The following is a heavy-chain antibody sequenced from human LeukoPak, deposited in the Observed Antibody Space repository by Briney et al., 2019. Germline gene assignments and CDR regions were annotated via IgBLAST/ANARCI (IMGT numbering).Heavy chain of an antibody. CDR3: TTSACTNGVCYTSVDY. Sequence: GGSLRLSCAASGFIFSNYWMHWVRQAPGRGLEWVGRIKSKTDGGTTDYAAPVKGRFTISRDDSKNTLYLQMDSLKTEDTAVYYCTTSACTNGVCYTSVDYWGQGTLVTVSS. J-gene: IGHJ4*02. D-gene: IGHD2-8*01. CDR2: IKSKTDGGTT. V-gene: IGHV3-15*01. CDR1: GFIFSNYW.